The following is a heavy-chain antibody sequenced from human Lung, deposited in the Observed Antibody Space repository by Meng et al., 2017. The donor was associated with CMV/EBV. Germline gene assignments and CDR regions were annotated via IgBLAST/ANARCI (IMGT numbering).Heavy chain of an antibody. J-gene: IGHJ4*02. Sequence: SCTASGFTFSNYDFHWVRQPTGKGLEWVSSIGTIGDSYSIGSVKGRFIISREDAKNSVYLQMNGLRDADTDLYYSARARIFTHFDDWGQGPLVTVSS. V-gene: IGHV3-13*01. CDR2: IGTIGDS. CDR1: GFTFSNYD. CDR3: ARARIFTHFDD.